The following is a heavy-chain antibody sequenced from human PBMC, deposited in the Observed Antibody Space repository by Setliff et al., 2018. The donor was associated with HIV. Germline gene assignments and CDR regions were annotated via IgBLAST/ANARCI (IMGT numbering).Heavy chain of an antibody. J-gene: IGHJ4*02. CDR2: IYTSGST. CDR3: ARAYSGSFDY. Sequence: PSETLSLTCTVSGGSISSGSYYWSWIRQPAGKGLEWIGPIYTSGSTNYNPSLKSRVTISVDTSKNQFSLKLSSVTAADTAVYYCARAYSGSFDYWGQGTLVTVSS. CDR1: GGSISSGSYY. D-gene: IGHD1-26*01. V-gene: IGHV4-61*02.